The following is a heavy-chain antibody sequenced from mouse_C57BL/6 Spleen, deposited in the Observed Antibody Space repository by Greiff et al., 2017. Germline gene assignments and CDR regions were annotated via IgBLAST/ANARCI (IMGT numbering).Heavy chain of an antibody. CDR3: ARSERNYANWYFDV. V-gene: IGHV1-52*01. D-gene: IGHD1-1*01. Sequence: QVQLQQPGAELVRPGSSVKLSCKASGYTFTSYWMHWVKQRPIQGLEWIGNIDPSDSETHYNQKFKDKATLTVDKSSSTAYMQLSSLTSEDSAVYYCARSERNYANWYFDVWGTGTTVTVSS. J-gene: IGHJ1*03. CDR2: IDPSDSET. CDR1: GYTFTSYW.